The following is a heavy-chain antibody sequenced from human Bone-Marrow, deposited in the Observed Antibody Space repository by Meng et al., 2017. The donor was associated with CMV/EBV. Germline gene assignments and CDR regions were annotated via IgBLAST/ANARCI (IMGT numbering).Heavy chain of an antibody. CDR2: ISSSSSYI. Sequence: GESLKISCAASGFTFSSYSMNWVRQAPGKGLEWVSSISSSSSYIYYADSVKGRFTISRDNAKKSLYLQMNSLRAEDTAVYYCARDRLVGATSWWYFDYWGQGTLVTGSS. CDR1: GFTFSSYS. V-gene: IGHV3-21*01. D-gene: IGHD1-26*01. CDR3: ARDRLVGATSWWYFDY. J-gene: IGHJ4*02.